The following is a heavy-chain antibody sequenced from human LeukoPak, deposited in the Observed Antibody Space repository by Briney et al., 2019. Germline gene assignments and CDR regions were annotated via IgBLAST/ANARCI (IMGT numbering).Heavy chain of an antibody. CDR1: GYTFTSYY. Sequence: ASVKVSCKASGYTFTSYYMHWVRQAPGQGLEWMGIINPSGGSTSYAQKFQGRVTMTRDMSTSTVYMELSSLRSEDTAVYYCARDPTYDFWSGYHFDYWGQGTLVTVSS. CDR3: ARDPTYDFWSGYHFDY. V-gene: IGHV1-46*01. CDR2: INPSGGST. D-gene: IGHD3-3*01. J-gene: IGHJ4*02.